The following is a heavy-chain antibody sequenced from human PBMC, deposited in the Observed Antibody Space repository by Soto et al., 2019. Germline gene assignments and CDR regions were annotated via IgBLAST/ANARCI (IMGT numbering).Heavy chain of an antibody. CDR1: GFTFSSYA. CDR2: ISGSGGST. Sequence: GGSLRLSCAASGFTFSSYAMSWVRQAPGKGLEWVSAISGSGGSTYYADSVKGRFTISRDNSKNTLYLQMNSLRAEDTAVYYCAKARDGYSSSWPRGPFDYWGQGTLVTVSS. J-gene: IGHJ4*02. V-gene: IGHV3-23*01. D-gene: IGHD6-13*01. CDR3: AKARDGYSSSWPRGPFDY.